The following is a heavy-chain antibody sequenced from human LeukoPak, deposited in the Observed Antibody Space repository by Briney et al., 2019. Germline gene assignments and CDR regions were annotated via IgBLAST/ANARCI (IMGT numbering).Heavy chain of an antibody. CDR1: GFTFSSYA. CDR3: ARALGPEIPAATRYFRH. V-gene: IGHV3-30*01. D-gene: IGHD2-2*01. J-gene: IGHJ1*01. Sequence: GGSLRLSCEASGFTFSSYAMHWVRQAPGKGLEWVAVISDDGGYTNYADSVRGRIAISRDNSKNTVYLQMNSLRAEDTAVYYCARALGPEIPAATRYFRHWGQGTLVTVSS. CDR2: ISDDGGYT.